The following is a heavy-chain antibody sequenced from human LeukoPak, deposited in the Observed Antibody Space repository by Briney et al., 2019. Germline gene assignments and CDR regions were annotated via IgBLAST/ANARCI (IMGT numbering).Heavy chain of an antibody. Sequence: SVKVSCKASGGTFSSYTISWVRQAPGQGLEWMGRIIPILGIANYAQKFQGRVTITADKSTSTAYMELSILRSEDTAVYYCASWPGELRSGYSPYYYYYGMDVWGQGTTVTVSS. CDR3: ASWPGELRSGYSPYYYYYGMDV. J-gene: IGHJ6*02. V-gene: IGHV1-69*02. CDR2: IIPILGIA. CDR1: GGTFSSYT. D-gene: IGHD3-3*01.